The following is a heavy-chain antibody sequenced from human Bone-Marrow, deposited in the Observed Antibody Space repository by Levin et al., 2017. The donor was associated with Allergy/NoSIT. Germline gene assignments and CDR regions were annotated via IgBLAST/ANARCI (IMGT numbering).Heavy chain of an antibody. V-gene: IGHV3-30-3*01. CDR1: GFTFSSYA. CDR2: ISYDGSNK. CDR3: ARLLGVSYGPPFHFDY. D-gene: IGHD5-18*01. J-gene: IGHJ4*02. Sequence: PGGSLRLSCAASGFTFSSYAMHWVRQAPGKGLEWVAVISYDGSNKYYADSVKGRFTISRDNSKNTLYLQMNSLRAEDTAVYYCARLLGVSYGPPFHFDYWGQGTLVTVSS.